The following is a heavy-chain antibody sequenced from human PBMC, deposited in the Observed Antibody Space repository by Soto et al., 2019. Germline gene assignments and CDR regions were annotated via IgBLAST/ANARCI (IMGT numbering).Heavy chain of an antibody. Sequence: GGSLILSCAASGFTFSSYSMILVRQAPGKGLEWVSAISGSGGSTYYADSVKGRFTISRDNSKNTLYLQMNSLRAEDTAVYYCAKDSVLMVRGLQEVRYYYGLDVWGQGTTVTVSS. V-gene: IGHV3-23*01. CDR2: ISGSGGST. CDR3: AKDSVLMVRGLQEVRYYYGLDV. CDR1: GFTFSSYS. D-gene: IGHD3-10*01. J-gene: IGHJ6*02.